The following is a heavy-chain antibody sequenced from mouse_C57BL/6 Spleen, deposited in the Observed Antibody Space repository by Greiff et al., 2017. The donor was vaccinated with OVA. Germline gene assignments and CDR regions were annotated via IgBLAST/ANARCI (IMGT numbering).Heavy chain of an antibody. CDR3: ASPLLTGDYYAMDY. CDR2: ISYDGSN. CDR1: GYSITSGYY. Sequence: DVKLVESGPGLVKPSQSLSLTCSVTGYSITSGYYWNWIRQFPGNKLEWMGYISYDGSNNYNPSLKNRISITRDTSKNQFFLKLNSVTTEDTATYYCASPLLTGDYYAMDYWGQGTSVTVSS. J-gene: IGHJ4*01. D-gene: IGHD1-1*01. V-gene: IGHV3-6*01.